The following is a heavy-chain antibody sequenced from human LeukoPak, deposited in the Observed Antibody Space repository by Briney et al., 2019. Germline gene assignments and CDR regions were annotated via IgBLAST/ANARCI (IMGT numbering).Heavy chain of an antibody. CDR1: GFTFSSYG. D-gene: IGHD6-13*01. J-gene: IGHJ6*02. CDR3: AKDPWLAAGPAQYYYYYGMDV. CDR2: ISYDGSKK. V-gene: IGHV3-30*18. Sequence: GGSLRLSCAASGFTFSSYGMHWVRQAPGKGLEWVAVISYDGSKKYYADSVKGRFTISRDNSKNTLYLQMNSLRAEDTAVYYCAKDPWLAAGPAQYYYYYGMDVWGQGTTVTVSS.